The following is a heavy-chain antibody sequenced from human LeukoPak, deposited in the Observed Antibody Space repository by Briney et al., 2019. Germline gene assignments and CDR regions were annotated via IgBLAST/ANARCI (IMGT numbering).Heavy chain of an antibody. CDR1: GFTFSSYA. J-gene: IGHJ4*02. CDR3: AKVDYYDSSGYFDY. V-gene: IGHV3-23*01. CDR2: ISGSGGST. D-gene: IGHD3-22*01. Sequence: GGSLRLSCAGSGFTFSSYAMSWVRQAPGKGLEWVSAISGSGGSTYYADSVKGRFTISRDNSKNTLYLQMNSLRAEDTAVYYCAKVDYYDSSGYFDYWGQGTLVTVSS.